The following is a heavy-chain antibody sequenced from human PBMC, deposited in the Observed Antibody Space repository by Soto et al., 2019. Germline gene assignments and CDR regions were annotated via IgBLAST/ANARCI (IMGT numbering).Heavy chain of an antibody. CDR3: AKDSPPVDYDFWSGYYQPPPGAFDI. V-gene: IGHV3-23*01. CDR2: ISGSGGST. J-gene: IGHJ3*02. CDR1: GFTFSSYA. D-gene: IGHD3-3*01. Sequence: GGSLRLSCAASGFTFSSYAMSWVRQAPGKGLEWVSAISGSGGSTYYADSVKGRFTISRDNSKNTLYLQMNSLRAEDTAVYYCAKDSPPVDYDFWSGYYQPPPGAFDIWGQGTMVTVSS.